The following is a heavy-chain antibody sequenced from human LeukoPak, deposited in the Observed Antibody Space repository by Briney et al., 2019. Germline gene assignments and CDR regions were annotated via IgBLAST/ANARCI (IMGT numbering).Heavy chain of an antibody. J-gene: IGHJ3*02. CDR2: IIPIFGTA. CDR3: AREFGPYGDYPDAFDI. D-gene: IGHD4-17*01. Sequence: SVKVSCKASGGTFSSYAISWVRQAPGHGLEWMGGIIPIFGTANYAQKFQGRVTITADESTSTAYMELSSLRSEDTAVYYCAREFGPYGDYPDAFDIWGQGTMVTVSS. V-gene: IGHV1-69*13. CDR1: GGTFSSYA.